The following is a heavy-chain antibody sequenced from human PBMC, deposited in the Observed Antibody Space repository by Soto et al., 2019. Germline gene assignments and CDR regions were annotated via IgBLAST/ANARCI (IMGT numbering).Heavy chain of an antibody. J-gene: IGHJ6*03. D-gene: IGHD3-10*01. CDR1: GYTFTSYA. V-gene: IGHV1-3*01. CDR2: INAGNGNT. Sequence: ASVKVSCKASGYTFTSYAMHWVRQAPGQRLEWMGWINAGNGNTKYSQKFQGRVTITRDTSASTAYMELSSLRSEDTAVYYCARDGVLLWFGESYMDVWGKGTTVTVSS. CDR3: ARDGVLLWFGESYMDV.